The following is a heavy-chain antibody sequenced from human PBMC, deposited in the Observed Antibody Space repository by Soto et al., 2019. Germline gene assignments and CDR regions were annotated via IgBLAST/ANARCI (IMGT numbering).Heavy chain of an antibody. CDR3: ASTVAVAAESYDY. Sequence: LSLTCTVSGGSISSRGYYWSWIRQHPGKGLEWIGYIYYSGSTYYNPSRKSRVTISVDTSKNQFSLKLSSVTAADTAVYYCASTVAVAAESYDYWGQGTLVTVSS. D-gene: IGHD6-19*01. CDR2: IYYSGST. J-gene: IGHJ4*02. V-gene: IGHV4-31*03. CDR1: GGSISSRGYY.